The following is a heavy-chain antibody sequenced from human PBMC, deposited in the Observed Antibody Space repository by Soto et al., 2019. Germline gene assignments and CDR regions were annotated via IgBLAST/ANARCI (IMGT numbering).Heavy chain of an antibody. CDR3: TKGGYSGYGLFDP. CDR1: GFSFGTQD. Sequence: LRLSCAASGFSFGTQDMTWVRQAPGKGLEWVSSITNSGGSTYYADSVKGRFTISRDNSKNRLDLQMDSLRAEDSAVYYCTKGGYSGYGLFDPWGQGTLVTVSS. J-gene: IGHJ5*02. D-gene: IGHD5-12*01. V-gene: IGHV3-23*01. CDR2: ITNSGGST.